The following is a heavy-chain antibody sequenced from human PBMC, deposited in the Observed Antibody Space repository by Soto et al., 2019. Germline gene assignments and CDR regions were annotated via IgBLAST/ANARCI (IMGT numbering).Heavy chain of an antibody. D-gene: IGHD5-18*01. V-gene: IGHV3-33*08. CDR3: ERCSGYNPGYFAY. Sequence: QVQLVESGGGVVQPGRSLRLSCAASGFTFSSSGMHLVSQAPGKVLEWVAVMWYDGSHKFYADSVKDRFTISRDNSKNTLYLQMNNLSAEDTAVSYCERCSGYNPGYFAYWGQGTLVTVSS. J-gene: IGHJ4*02. CDR2: MWYDGSHK. CDR1: GFTFSSSG.